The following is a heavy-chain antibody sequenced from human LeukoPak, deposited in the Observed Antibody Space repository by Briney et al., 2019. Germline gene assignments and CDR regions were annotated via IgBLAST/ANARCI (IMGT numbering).Heavy chain of an antibody. J-gene: IGHJ6*02. V-gene: IGHV3-48*02. CDR1: GFTFSSHD. D-gene: IGHD3/OR15-3a*01. CDR3: ARDPPPFWTGYSFQYYGMDV. CDR2: ISSSSGTI. Sequence: GGFLRLSCAASGFTFSSHDMNWVRQAPGKGLEWVSHISSSSGTIYYVDSVKGRFTISRDNAKNSLFLQMNSLRDEDTAVYYCARDPPPFWTGYSFQYYGMDVWGQGTTVTVSS.